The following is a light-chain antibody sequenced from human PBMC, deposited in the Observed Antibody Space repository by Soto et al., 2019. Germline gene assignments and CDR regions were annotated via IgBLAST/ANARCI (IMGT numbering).Light chain of an antibody. CDR2: EVG. CDR1: GSDISAYNY. Sequence: QSTMTPPAGEAMRPTQSISIYCTGTGSDISAYNYVSWYQQHPGKAPKLMIYEVGDRPSGLSNRFSGSKSGNTASLTISSLQAEDEADYYCSSYTSNNFYVFGTGTKVTVL. V-gene: IGLV2-14*01. J-gene: IGLJ1*01. CDR3: SSYTSNNFYV.